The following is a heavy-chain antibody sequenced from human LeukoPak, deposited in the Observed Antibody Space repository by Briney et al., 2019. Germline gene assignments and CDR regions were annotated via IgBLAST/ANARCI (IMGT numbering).Heavy chain of an antibody. CDR3: VREFSGGYFDY. Sequence: SVKVSCKASGYTFTGYYMHWVRQAPGQGLEWMGFICPSSGNTNYAQKLQGRVTMTRDMPTSTVYMELSSLRSEDTAVYYCVREFSGGYFDYWGQGTLVTVS. CDR1: GYTFTGYY. V-gene: IGHV1-46*01. J-gene: IGHJ4*02. CDR2: ICPSSGNT. D-gene: IGHD3-16*01.